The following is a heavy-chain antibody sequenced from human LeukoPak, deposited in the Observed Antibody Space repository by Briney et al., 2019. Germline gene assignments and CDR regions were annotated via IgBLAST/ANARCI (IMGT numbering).Heavy chain of an antibody. CDR3: ASSSVVVVVPAAMSAFDY. CDR1: GGTFSSYA. V-gene: IGHV1-69*13. D-gene: IGHD2-2*01. J-gene: IGHJ4*02. Sequence: SVKVSCKASGGTFSSYAISWVRQAPGQGLEWMGGIIPIFGTANYAQKFQGRVTITADESTSTAYMELSSLRSEDTAVYYCASSSVVVVVPAAMSAFDYWGQGTLVTVSS. CDR2: IIPIFGTA.